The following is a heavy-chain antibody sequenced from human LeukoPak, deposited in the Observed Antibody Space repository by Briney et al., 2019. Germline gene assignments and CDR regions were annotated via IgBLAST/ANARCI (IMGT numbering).Heavy chain of an antibody. D-gene: IGHD3-10*01. CDR3: TRLADMVRGVIPFDY. CDR1: GFTFGDYA. V-gene: IGHV3-49*04. J-gene: IGHJ4*02. Sequence: GTLSLSCTASGFTFGDYAKSWVRQAPGKGRVWVGFIRCKAYGGTTEYAASVKGRLTISRDDSKSIAYLQMNSLKTEDTAVYYCTRLADMVRGVIPFDYWGQGTLVTVSS. CDR2: IRCKAYGGTT.